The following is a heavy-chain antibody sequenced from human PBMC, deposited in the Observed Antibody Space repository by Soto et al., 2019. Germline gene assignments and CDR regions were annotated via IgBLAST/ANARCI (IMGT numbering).Heavy chain of an antibody. V-gene: IGHV1-69*01. Sequence: QVQLVQSGAEVKKPGSSVKVSCKASGGTFSSYAISWVRQAPGQGPEWMGGIIPIFGTANYAQKFQGRVTITADESTSTAYMELSSLRSEDTAVYYCASSYYDFWSGYYKFDYWGQGTLVTVSS. CDR3: ASSYYDFWSGYYKFDY. J-gene: IGHJ4*02. CDR1: GGTFSSYA. CDR2: IIPIFGTA. D-gene: IGHD3-3*01.